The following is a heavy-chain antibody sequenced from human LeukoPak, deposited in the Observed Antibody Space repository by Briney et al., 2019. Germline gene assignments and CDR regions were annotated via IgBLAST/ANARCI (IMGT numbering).Heavy chain of an antibody. J-gene: IGHJ4*02. CDR1: GGSISTYY. CDR2: IYYSGST. V-gene: IGHV4-59*01. D-gene: IGHD4-23*01. CDR3: AREGVTSLNFDY. Sequence: SEPLSLTCTVSGGSISTYYWSWIRQPPGKGLEWIGYIYYSGSTDCNPSLKSRVTISVDTSKNQFSLKLSSVTAADTAVYYCAREGVTSLNFDYWGQGTLVTVSS.